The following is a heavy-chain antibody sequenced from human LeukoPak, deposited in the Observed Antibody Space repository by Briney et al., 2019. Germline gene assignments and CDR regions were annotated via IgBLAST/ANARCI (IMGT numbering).Heavy chain of an antibody. J-gene: IGHJ4*02. V-gene: IGHV4-39*07. D-gene: IGHD5-12*01. CDR1: GGSISSSSYY. CDR3: ARVPLKGYSGYDVAITGGY. Sequence: SETLSLTCTVSGGSISSSSYYWGWIRQPPGKGLKWIGSIYYSGSTYYNPSLKSRVTISVDRSKNQFSLKLSSVTAADTAVYYCARVPLKGYSGYDVAITGGYWGQGTLVTVSS. CDR2: IYYSGST.